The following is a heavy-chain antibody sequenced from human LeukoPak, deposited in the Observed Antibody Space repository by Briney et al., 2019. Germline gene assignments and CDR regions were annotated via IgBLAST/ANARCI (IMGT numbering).Heavy chain of an antibody. Sequence: SETLSLTYTVSGGSISSSSYDCGWIRQPPGKGLEWIANIFYSGSPNYNPSLKSRVTISFDTSKNQFSLKLSSVTAADTAVYYCARVGNIAASGTYVYWGQGTLVTVSS. D-gene: IGHD6-13*01. CDR2: IFYSGSP. CDR3: ARVGNIAASGTYVY. J-gene: IGHJ4*02. CDR1: GGSISSSSYD. V-gene: IGHV4-61*05.